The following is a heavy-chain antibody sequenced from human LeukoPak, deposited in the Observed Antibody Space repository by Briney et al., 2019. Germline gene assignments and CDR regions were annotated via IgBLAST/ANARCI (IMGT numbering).Heavy chain of an antibody. J-gene: IGHJ3*02. CDR1: GFTFSSYS. CDR3: AREHLVLGAFDI. V-gene: IGHV3-64*01. CDR2: ISSNGGST. D-gene: IGHD6-13*01. Sequence: GGSLRLSCAASGFTFSSYSMNWVRQAPGKGLEYVSAISSNGGSTYYANSVKGRFTISRDNSKNTLYLQMGSLRAEDMAVYYCAREHLVLGAFDIWGQGTMVTVSS.